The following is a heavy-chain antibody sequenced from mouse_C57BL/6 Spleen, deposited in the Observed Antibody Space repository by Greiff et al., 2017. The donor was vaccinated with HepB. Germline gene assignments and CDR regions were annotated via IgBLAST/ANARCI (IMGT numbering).Heavy chain of an antibody. CDR1: GFTFSSYA. Sequence: EVNLVESGGGLVKPGGSLKLSCAASGFTFSSYAMSWVRQTPEKRLEWVATISDGGSYTYYPDNVKGRFTISRDNAKNNLYLQMSHLKSEDTAMYYCARDSEAMDYWGQGTSVTVSS. CDR2: ISDGGSYT. V-gene: IGHV5-4*01. CDR3: ARDSEAMDY. J-gene: IGHJ4*01.